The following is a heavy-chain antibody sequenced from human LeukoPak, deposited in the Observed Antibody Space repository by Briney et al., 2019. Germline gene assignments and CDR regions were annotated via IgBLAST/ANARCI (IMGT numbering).Heavy chain of an antibody. V-gene: IGHV4-39*07. CDR3: AREDYYDSSGSPDY. D-gene: IGHD3-22*01. CDR2: IYTSGST. Sequence: SETLSLTCTVSGGSISSSSYYWGWIRQPPGKGLEWIGRIYTSGSTNYNPSLKSRVTMSVDTSKNQFSLKLSSVTAADTAVYYCAREDYYDSSGSPDYWGQGTLVTVSS. CDR1: GGSISSSSYY. J-gene: IGHJ4*02.